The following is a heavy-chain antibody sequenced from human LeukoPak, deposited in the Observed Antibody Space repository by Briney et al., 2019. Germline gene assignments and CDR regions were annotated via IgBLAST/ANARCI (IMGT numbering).Heavy chain of an antibody. V-gene: IGHV1-46*04. Sequence: GASVKVSCKASGYTFTSYHMHWVRQAPGQGLEWMGVIKPSGGYTNYAQKLQGRVTMTRDTSTSTVYMELSSLRSEDTAVYYCARDRSLAAPEAEFDIWGQGTMVTVSS. CDR3: ARDRSLAAPEAEFDI. J-gene: IGHJ3*02. CDR1: GYTFTSYH. D-gene: IGHD6-6*01. CDR2: IKPSGGYT.